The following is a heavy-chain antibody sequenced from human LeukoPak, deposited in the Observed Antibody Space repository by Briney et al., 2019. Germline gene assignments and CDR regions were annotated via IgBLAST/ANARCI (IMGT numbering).Heavy chain of an antibody. J-gene: IGHJ4*02. CDR3: AREHTIFGVVINDY. CDR1: GYTFTSYA. D-gene: IGHD3-3*01. V-gene: IGHV7-4-1*02. Sequence: ASVKASCKASGYTFTSYAMNWVRQAPGQGLEWMGWINTNTGNPTYAQGFTGRFVFSLDTSVSTAYLQISSLKAEDTAVYYCAREHTIFGVVINDYWGQGTLVTVSS. CDR2: INTNTGNP.